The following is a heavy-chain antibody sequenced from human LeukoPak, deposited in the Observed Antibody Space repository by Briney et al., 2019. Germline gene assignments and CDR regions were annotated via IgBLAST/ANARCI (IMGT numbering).Heavy chain of an antibody. CDR2: INDDESEK. J-gene: IGHJ4*02. CDR1: GFTFSSYA. D-gene: IGHD3-10*01. CDR3: ARVSTRSGTTYYFDY. V-gene: IGHV3-7*01. Sequence: GGSLRLSCAASGFTFSSYAMSWVRQAPGKGLEWVANINDDESEKYYVDSVKGRFTVSRDNARSSPFLQMNSLSAEDTAIYFCARVSTRSGTTYYFDYWGQGTLVTVSS.